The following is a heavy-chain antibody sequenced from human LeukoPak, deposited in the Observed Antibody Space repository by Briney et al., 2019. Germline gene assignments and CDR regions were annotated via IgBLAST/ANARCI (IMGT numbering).Heavy chain of an antibody. V-gene: IGHV4-59*01. Sequence: PSETLSLTCAVYGGSFSGYYWSWIRQPPGKGLEWIGYIYYSGSTYYNPSLRSRVTIPIDTSKSQFSLKLHSVTAADTAVYYCSRRVGYYNWFDPWGQGTLVTVSS. J-gene: IGHJ5*02. D-gene: IGHD3-22*01. CDR3: SRRVGYYNWFDP. CDR2: IYYSGST. CDR1: GGSFSGYY.